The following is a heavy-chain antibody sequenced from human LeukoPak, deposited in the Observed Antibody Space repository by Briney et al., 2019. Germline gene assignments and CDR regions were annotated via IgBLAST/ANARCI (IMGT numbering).Heavy chain of an antibody. CDR2: IRFDGSHK. J-gene: IGHJ4*02. CDR1: GFTFSSYS. V-gene: IGHV3-33*08. D-gene: IGHD6-19*01. CDR3: ARGVRQWLAIFDF. Sequence: GGSLGLSCAASGFTFSSYSMNWVRQAPGKGLEWVALIRFDGSHKYYADSVKGRFTISRDNSKNTLYLQMNSLRVEDTAVYYCARGVRQWLAIFDFWGQGTLVTVSS.